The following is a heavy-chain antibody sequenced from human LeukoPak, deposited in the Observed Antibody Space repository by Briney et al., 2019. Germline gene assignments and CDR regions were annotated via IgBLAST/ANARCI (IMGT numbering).Heavy chain of an antibody. J-gene: IGHJ4*02. CDR3: ARDLRGYSGYDYPGYYFDY. V-gene: IGHV3-21*01. CDR2: ISSSSSYI. CDR1: GFTFSSYS. Sequence: GGSLRLSCAASGFTFSSYSMNWVRQAPGKGLEWVSSISSSSSYIYYADSVKGRFTISRDNAENSLYLQMNSLRAEDTAVYYCARDLRGYSGYDYPGYYFDYWGQGTLVTVSS. D-gene: IGHD5-12*01.